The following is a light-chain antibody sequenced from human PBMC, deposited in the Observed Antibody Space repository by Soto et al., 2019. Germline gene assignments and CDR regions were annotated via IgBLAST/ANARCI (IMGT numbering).Light chain of an antibody. Sequence: QSALTQPASVSGSPGQSITISCTGTSSDVGGYNDVSWYQQQPGKAPKLMIYDVSNRPSGVSNRFSGSKSGNTASLTISGLQAEDDADYYCSSYTSSSTLAVVFGGGTKLTVL. V-gene: IGLV2-14*01. CDR1: SSDVGGYND. CDR3: SSYTSSSTLAVV. CDR2: DVS. J-gene: IGLJ2*01.